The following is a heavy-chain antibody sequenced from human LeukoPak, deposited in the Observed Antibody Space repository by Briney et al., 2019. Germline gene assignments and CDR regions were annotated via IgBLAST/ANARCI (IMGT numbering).Heavy chain of an antibody. CDR1: GGSISSGGYY. Sequence: SETLSLTCTVSGGSISSGGYYWSWIRQPSGKGLEWIGYIYHSGSTYYNPSLKSRVTISVDTSKNQFSLKLSSVTAADTAVYYCARRAEYSSPFYYYYYMDVWGKGTTVTVSS. D-gene: IGHD6-6*01. J-gene: IGHJ6*03. CDR2: IYHSGST. CDR3: ARRAEYSSPFYYYYYMDV. V-gene: IGHV4-30-2*01.